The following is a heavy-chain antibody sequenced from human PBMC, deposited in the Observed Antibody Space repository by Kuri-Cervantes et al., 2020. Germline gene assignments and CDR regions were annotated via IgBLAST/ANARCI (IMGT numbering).Heavy chain of an antibody. J-gene: IGHJ4*02. CDR1: GFTVSSNY. V-gene: IGHV3-53*01. CDR2: IYSGGST. Sequence: LSLTCAASGFTVSSNYMSWVRQAPGKGLEWVSVIYSGGSTYYADSVKGRFTISRDNSKNTLYLQMNSLKTEDTAVYYCARANYFERSAYPTFDYWGQGILVTVSS. D-gene: IGHD3-22*01. CDR3: ARANYFERSAYPTFDY.